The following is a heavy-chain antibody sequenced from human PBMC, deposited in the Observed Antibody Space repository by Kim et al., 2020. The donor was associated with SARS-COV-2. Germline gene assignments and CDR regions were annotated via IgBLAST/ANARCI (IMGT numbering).Heavy chain of an antibody. CDR3: ANIMVRGVMRDYVWGSYRLFDY. V-gene: IGHV3-30*04. D-gene: IGHD3-16*02. J-gene: IGHJ4*02. CDR1: GFTFSSYA. Sequence: GGSLRLSCAASGFTFSSYAMHWVRQAPGKGLEWVAVISYDGSNKYYADSVKGRFTISRDNSKNTLYLQMNSLRAEDTAVYYCANIMVRGVMRDYVWGSYRLFDYWGQGTLVTVSS. CDR2: ISYDGSNK.